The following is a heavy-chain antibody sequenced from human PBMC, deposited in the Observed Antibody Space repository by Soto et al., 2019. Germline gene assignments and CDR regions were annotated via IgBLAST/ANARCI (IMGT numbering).Heavy chain of an antibody. Sequence: GESLKISCAASGFTFGDYGMSWVRQAPGKGLEWVSGINWNGGSTGYADSVKGRFTISRDNAKNSLYLQMNSLRAEDTALYYCARERADCSSTSCYDAFDIWGQGTMVTVSS. CDR1: GFTFGDYG. CDR2: INWNGGST. D-gene: IGHD2-2*01. V-gene: IGHV3-20*04. J-gene: IGHJ3*02. CDR3: ARERADCSSTSCYDAFDI.